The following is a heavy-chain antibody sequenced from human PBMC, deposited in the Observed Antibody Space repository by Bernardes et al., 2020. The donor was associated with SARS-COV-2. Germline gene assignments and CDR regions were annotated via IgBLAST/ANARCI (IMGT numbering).Heavy chain of an antibody. CDR3: ARDLYCSGGSCYSWGMDV. CDR1: GSSISSYY. D-gene: IGHD2-15*01. CDR2: IYYSGST. J-gene: IGHJ6*02. Sequence: SETLSLTCTVSGSSISSYYWSWIRQPPGKGLEWIGYIYYSGSTNYNPSLKSRVTISVDTSKNQFSLKLSSVTAADTAVYYCARDLYCSGGSCYSWGMDVWGQGTTVTVSS. V-gene: IGHV4-59*01.